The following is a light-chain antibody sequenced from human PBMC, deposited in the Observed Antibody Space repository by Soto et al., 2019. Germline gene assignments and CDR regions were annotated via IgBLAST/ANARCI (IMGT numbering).Light chain of an antibody. CDR3: HQYDKSPWT. J-gene: IGKJ1*01. V-gene: IGKV3-20*01. CDR1: QRVSSDS. CDR2: STS. Sequence: EIVLTQSPDTLSLSPGERAPLSCRASQRVSSDSLAWYQQQPGQAPRLLIYSTSHRATGIPDRFSGSGSGTNFTLTISRLEAEDFAMYYCHQYDKSPWTFGQGTKVDIK.